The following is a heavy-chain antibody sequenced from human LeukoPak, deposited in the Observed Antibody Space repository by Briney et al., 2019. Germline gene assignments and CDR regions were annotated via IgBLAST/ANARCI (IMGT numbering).Heavy chain of an antibody. D-gene: IGHD3-3*01. Sequence: GESLQISCKGSGYSFTSYWIGWVRQMPGKGLEWMGIIYPGDSDTRYSPSFQGQVTISADKSISTAYLQWSSLKASDTAMYYCAIPLDYDFWSGYFDAFDLWGQGTMVTVSS. J-gene: IGHJ3*01. V-gene: IGHV5-51*01. CDR2: IYPGDSDT. CDR1: GYSFTSYW. CDR3: AIPLDYDFWSGYFDAFDL.